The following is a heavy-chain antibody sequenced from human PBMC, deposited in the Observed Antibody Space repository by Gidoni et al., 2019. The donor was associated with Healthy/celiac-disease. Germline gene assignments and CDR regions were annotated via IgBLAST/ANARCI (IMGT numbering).Heavy chain of an antibody. Sequence: EVQLVESGGGLVKPGVSLRLSCAASGFTFSNAWMSWVRQAPGKGLEWVGRIKSKTDGGTTDYAAPVKGRFTISRDDSKNTLYLQMNSLKTEDTAVYYCTVWWNRGNSYGSWGQGTLVTVSS. V-gene: IGHV3-15*01. CDR2: IKSKTDGGTT. CDR3: TVWWNRGNSYGS. D-gene: IGHD5-18*01. CDR1: GFTFSNAW. J-gene: IGHJ5*02.